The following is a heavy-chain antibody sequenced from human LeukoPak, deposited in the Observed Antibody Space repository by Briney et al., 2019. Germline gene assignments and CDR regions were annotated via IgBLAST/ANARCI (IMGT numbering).Heavy chain of an antibody. CDR3: AKDQSDSGRSYY. V-gene: IGHV3-23*01. D-gene: IGHD1-26*01. J-gene: IGHJ4*02. Sequence: GGSLRLSCAASGFTFSSYAMSWVRQAPGKGLEWVSAISGSGVSTYYADSVKGRFTISRDNSKNTLYLQMNSLRAEDTAVYYCAKDQSDSGRSYYWGQGTLVTVSS. CDR1: GFTFSSYA. CDR2: ISGSGVST.